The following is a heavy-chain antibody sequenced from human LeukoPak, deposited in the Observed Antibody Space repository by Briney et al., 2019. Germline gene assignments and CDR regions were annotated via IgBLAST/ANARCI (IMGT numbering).Heavy chain of an antibody. CDR2: ISYDGGNK. CDR1: GFTFSSYA. J-gene: IGHJ3*02. V-gene: IGHV3-30-3*01. Sequence: GGSLRLSCAASGFTFSSYAMHWVRQAPGKGLEWVAVISYDGGNKYYADSVKGRFTISRDNSKNTLYLQMNSLRAEDTAVYYCARGRITMVRGVNKGAVDIWGQGTMVTVSS. D-gene: IGHD3-10*01. CDR3: ARGRITMVRGVNKGAVDI.